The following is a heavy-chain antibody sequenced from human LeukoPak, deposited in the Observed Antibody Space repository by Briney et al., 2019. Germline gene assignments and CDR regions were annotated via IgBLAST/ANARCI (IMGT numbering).Heavy chain of an antibody. V-gene: IGHV3-66*01. CDR3: AKDWTPHNRVYDCLDA. CDR2: IYSGGSA. CDR1: GFTVSSNY. J-gene: IGHJ5*02. Sequence: GGSLRLSCAASGFTVSSNYMSWVRQAPGKGLEWVSVIYSGGSAYYADSVKGRFTISRDNSKNTLYLQMNSLRAEDTALYYCAKDWTPHNRVYDCLDAWGQGTQVTVSS. D-gene: IGHD3-16*01.